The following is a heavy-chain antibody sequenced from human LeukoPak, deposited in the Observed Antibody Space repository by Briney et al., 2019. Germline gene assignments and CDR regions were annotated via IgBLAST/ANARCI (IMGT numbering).Heavy chain of an antibody. CDR1: GYSISSGYL. J-gene: IGHJ4*02. CDR3: ARGSGDWTYYFDY. Sequence: PSETLSLTCTVSGYSISSGYLWGWIRQPPGKGLEWIGSTYHGGTTYSNPSLKSRVIISEDTSKNQFSLKLSSATAADTAVYYCARGSGDWTYYFDYWGQGTLVTVSS. V-gene: IGHV4-38-2*02. CDR2: TYHGGTT. D-gene: IGHD2-21*02.